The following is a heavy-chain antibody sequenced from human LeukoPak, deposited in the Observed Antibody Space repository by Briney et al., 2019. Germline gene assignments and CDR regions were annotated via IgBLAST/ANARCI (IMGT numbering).Heavy chain of an antibody. D-gene: IGHD1-26*01. CDR1: GGSFSGYY. Sequence: PSETLSLTCAVYGGSFSGYYWSWIRQPPGKGLEWIGEINHSGSTNYNPSLKSRVTISVDTSKNQFSLKLSSVTAADTAVYYCAKGTIVGHSVDYWGQGTLVTVSS. CDR2: INHSGST. CDR3: AKGTIVGHSVDY. V-gene: IGHV4-34*01. J-gene: IGHJ4*02.